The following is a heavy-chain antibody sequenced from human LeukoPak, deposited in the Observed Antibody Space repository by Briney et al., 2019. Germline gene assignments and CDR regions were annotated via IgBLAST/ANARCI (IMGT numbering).Heavy chain of an antibody. J-gene: IGHJ4*02. CDR3: ARGLIRATSSGWYRY. V-gene: IGHV4-39*07. Sequence: SETLSLTCTVSGGSISSGGYYWSWIRQPPGKGLEWIGEINHSGSTNYNPSLKSRVTISVDTSKNQFSLKLSSVTAADTAVYYCARGLIRATSSGWYRYWGQGTLVTVSS. CDR2: INHSGST. D-gene: IGHD6-19*01. CDR1: GGSISSGGYY.